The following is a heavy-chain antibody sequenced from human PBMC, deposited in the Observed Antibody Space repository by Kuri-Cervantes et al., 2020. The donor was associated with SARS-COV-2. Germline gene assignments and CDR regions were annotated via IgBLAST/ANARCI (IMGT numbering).Heavy chain of an antibody. D-gene: IGHD6-13*01. CDR1: GGSISSSSYY. Sequence: SETLSLTCTVSGGSISSSSYYWGWIRQPPGKGLEWIGSIYYSGSTYYNPSLKSRVTISVDTSKNQFSLKLSSVTAADTAVYYCARNGGLGVSWQYYYYYMDVWGKGTTVPVAS. CDR2: IYYSGST. J-gene: IGHJ6*03. CDR3: ARNGGLGVSWQYYYYYMDV. V-gene: IGHV4-39*07.